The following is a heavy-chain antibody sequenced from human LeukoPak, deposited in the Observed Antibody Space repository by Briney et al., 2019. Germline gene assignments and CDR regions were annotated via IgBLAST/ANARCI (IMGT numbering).Heavy chain of an antibody. CDR3: ASTQRGDYFDY. V-gene: IGHV3-66*01. CDR1: GFTFSSYA. J-gene: IGHJ4*02. Sequence: GGSLRLSCAASGFTFSSYAMSWVRQAPGKGLEWVSVIYSGGSTYYADSVKGRFTISRDNSENTLYLQMNSLRAEDTAVYYCASTQRGDYFDYWGQGTLVTVSS. D-gene: IGHD2-15*01. CDR2: IYSGGST.